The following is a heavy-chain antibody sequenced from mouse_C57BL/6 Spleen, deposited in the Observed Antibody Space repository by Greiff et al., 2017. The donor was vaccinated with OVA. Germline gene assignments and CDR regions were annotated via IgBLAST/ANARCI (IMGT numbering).Heavy chain of an antibody. CDR3: ARDYSNLFDY. D-gene: IGHD2-5*01. Sequence: EVKLVESGPGLVKPSQSLSLTCSVTGYSITSGYYWNWIRQSPGNKLEWMGYISYDGSNNYNPSLKNRISITRDTSKNQFFLKLNSVTTEDTATYYCARDYSNLFDYWGQGTTLTVSS. J-gene: IGHJ2*01. CDR1: GYSITSGYY. V-gene: IGHV3-6*01. CDR2: ISYDGSN.